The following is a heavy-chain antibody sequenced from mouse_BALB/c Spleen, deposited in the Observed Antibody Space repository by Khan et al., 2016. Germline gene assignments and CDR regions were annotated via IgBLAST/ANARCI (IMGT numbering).Heavy chain of an antibody. CDR2: IYPGDGDT. V-gene: IGHV1-87*01. J-gene: IGHJ4*01. Sequence: QVELQQSGAELTRPGASVKLSCKASGFTFCNYWLQWVKQRPGQGLEWIGAIYPGDGDTRYTQKFTGKATLTADKSSSTAYMQLSNLTSEDSADYYCTREGRGALDYWGQGTSVTVSS. CDR3: TREGRGALDY. CDR1: GFTFCNYW.